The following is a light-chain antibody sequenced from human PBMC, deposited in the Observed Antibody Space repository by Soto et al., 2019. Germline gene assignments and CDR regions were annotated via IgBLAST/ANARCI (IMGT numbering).Light chain of an antibody. CDR1: QYLSSN. Sequence: EIVMTQSPASLSVSPGERATLSCRASQYLSSNLAWYQQKPGQAPRLLIYGASTRATGIPARFSGSGSGTXXXXXXXXXXXXXXXXYYCQQYNYWPPWTFGQGTRVEIK. V-gene: IGKV3-15*01. CDR3: QQYNYWPPWT. CDR2: GAS. J-gene: IGKJ1*01.